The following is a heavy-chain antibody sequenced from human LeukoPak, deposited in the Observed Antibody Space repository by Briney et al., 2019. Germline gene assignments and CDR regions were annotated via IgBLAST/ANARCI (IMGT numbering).Heavy chain of an antibody. CDR2: IYPGDSDT. V-gene: IGHV5-51*01. CDR1: GYSFTSYW. D-gene: IGHD6-13*01. J-gene: IGHJ6*03. CDR3: ARQQVYGITAAGPAISYYYYYMDV. Sequence: GESLKIPCKGSGYSFTSYWIGWVRQMTGKGLEWMGIIYPGDSDTRYSPSFQGQVTISADKSISTAFLQWSSLKASDTAMYYCARQQVYGITAAGPAISYYYYYMDVWGKGTTVTISS.